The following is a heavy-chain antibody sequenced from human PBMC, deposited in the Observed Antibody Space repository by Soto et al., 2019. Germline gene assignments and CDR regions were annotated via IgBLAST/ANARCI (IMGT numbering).Heavy chain of an antibody. Sequence: EAQLVETGGGLIQPGGSLRLSCAASGFTVTDNYIIWVRQPPGKGLEWVSTTVIGGGTNYADTAKGRFTVSRDNSKNTLYLQMNNLRVEDTAVYYCARKPPSAIQGWAFGMDVWGQGTTVFVSS. CDR1: GFTVTDNY. CDR3: ARKPPSAIQGWAFGMDV. CDR2: TVIGGGT. J-gene: IGHJ6*02. V-gene: IGHV3-53*02. D-gene: IGHD2-2*01.